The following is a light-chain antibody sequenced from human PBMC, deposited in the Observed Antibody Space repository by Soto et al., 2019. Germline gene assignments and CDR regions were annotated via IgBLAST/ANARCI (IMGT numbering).Light chain of an antibody. J-gene: IGKJ1*01. V-gene: IGKV3-15*01. CDR2: SAS. CDR3: QQYNNWPPKGT. Sequence: EIGMPRSPPTLSVSPGERAPLPCRASQSVSRHLAGYQQRPGQASRLLIXSASTRATGIGARFSGSGSGREFTLTISSLQSEDFAVYYCQQYNNWPPKGTCGPGTKVDIK. CDR1: QSVSRH.